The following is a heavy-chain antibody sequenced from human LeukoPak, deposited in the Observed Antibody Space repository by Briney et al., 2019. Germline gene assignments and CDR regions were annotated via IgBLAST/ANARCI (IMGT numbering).Heavy chain of an antibody. Sequence: GGSLRLSCAASGFTFSSYAMSWVRQAPGKGLEWVSTICGTGGSTYYADSVKGRFTISRDNPKNTLYLQMNSLRAEDTAVYYCAKDAPYSGRYYPTDFDYWGQGTLVTVSS. J-gene: IGHJ4*02. CDR1: GFTFSSYA. CDR2: ICGTGGST. V-gene: IGHV3-23*01. D-gene: IGHD1-26*01. CDR3: AKDAPYSGRYYPTDFDY.